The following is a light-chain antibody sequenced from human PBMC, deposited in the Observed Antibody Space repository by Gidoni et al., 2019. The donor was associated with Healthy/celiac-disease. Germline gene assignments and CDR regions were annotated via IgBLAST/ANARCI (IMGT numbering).Light chain of an antibody. V-gene: IGKV1-8*01. CDR3: QQDYSYPYT. CDR1: HGISSY. CDR2: AAS. Sequence: AIRMTQSPSSFSSSTGDRVTIPCRASHGISSYVAWYQQKPGKAPQLLIYAASTLQSVVPSRISGRGSGADCTLTSSCLQSEDFATYYWQQDYSYPYTFGQGTKLEIK. J-gene: IGKJ2*01.